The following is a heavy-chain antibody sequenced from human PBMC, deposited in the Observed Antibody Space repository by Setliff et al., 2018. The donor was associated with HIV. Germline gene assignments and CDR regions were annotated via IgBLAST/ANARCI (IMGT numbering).Heavy chain of an antibody. CDR2: IHQSGTA. CDR1: GVSVNNDDDY. J-gene: IGHJ4*01. CDR3: ARQVGEGKWYLDS. V-gene: IGHV4-39*01. D-gene: IGHD1-26*01. Sequence: PSETLSLTCAVSGVSVNNDDDYWGWIRQPPGKGLEWIAIIHQSGTAHKRPSLKSRVTISIDTSENLFSLKLSGVTAADTAIYYCARQVGEGKWYLDSWGHGTLGTVSS.